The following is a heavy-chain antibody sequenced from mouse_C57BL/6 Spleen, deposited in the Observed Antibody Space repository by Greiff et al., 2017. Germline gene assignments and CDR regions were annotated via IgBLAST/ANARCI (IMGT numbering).Heavy chain of an antibody. CDR2: IDPSDSET. CDR1: GYTFTSYW. D-gene: IGHD4-1*01. J-gene: IGHJ4*01. V-gene: IGHV1-52*01. CDR3: ARNWYYAMDY. Sequence: QVQLQQPGAELVRPGSSVKLSCKASGYTFTSYWMHWVKQRPIQGLEWIGNIDPSDSETHYNQKFKDKATLTVDKSSSTAYMQLSSLTSEDSAVYYCARNWYYAMDYWGQGTSVTVSS.